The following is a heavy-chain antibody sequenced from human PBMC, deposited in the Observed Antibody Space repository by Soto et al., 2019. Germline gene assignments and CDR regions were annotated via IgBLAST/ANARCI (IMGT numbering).Heavy chain of an antibody. Sequence: ASVKVSCKASGYTFTDNYIHWVQQVPGKGLEWMGLVDPEDGQTAYAEKFQGRVTLSADTSTDTAYMQLSGLKSEDTAVYYCAIRRAYRNSWYYFDSWGQGTLVTVSS. D-gene: IGHD1-7*01. J-gene: IGHJ4*02. V-gene: IGHV1-69-2*01. CDR3: AIRRAYRNSWYYFDS. CDR1: GYTFTDNY. CDR2: VDPEDGQT.